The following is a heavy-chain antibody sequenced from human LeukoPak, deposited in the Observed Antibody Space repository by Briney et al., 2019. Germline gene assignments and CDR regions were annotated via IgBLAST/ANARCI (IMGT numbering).Heavy chain of an antibody. CDR1: GGSISSSSYY. CDR2: IYYSGST. D-gene: IGHD6-13*01. J-gene: IGHJ4*02. Sequence: SSETLSLTCTVSGGSISSSSYYWGWIRQPPGKGLEWIGSIYYSGSTCYNPSLKSRVTISVDTSKNQFSLKLSSVTAADTAVYYCARFSSSWYSFDYWGQGTLVTVSS. V-gene: IGHV4-39*01. CDR3: ARFSSSWYSFDY.